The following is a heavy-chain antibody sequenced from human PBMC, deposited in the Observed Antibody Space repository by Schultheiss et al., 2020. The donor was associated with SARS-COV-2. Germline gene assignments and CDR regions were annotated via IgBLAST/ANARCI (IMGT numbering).Heavy chain of an antibody. D-gene: IGHD6-13*01. V-gene: IGHV4-34*01. CDR1: GGSFSGYY. CDR3: ARDHVSSSWFYY. Sequence: GSLRLSCAVYGGSFSGYYWGWIRQPPGKGLEWIGSIYYSGSTYYNPSLKSRVTISVDTSKNQFSLKLSSVTAADTAVYYCARDHVSSSWFYYWGQGTLVTVSS. CDR2: IYYSGST. J-gene: IGHJ4*02.